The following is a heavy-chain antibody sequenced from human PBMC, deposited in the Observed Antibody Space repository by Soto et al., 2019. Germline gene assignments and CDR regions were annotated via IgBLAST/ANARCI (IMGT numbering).Heavy chain of an antibody. Sequence: PSETLSLTCTVSGGSISSYYWSWIRQPPGKGLEWIGYIYYSGSTNYNPSLKSRVTISVDTSKNQFSLKLSSVTAADTAVYYCARGLRGKYNWFDPWGQGTLVTVSS. CDR1: GGSISSYY. J-gene: IGHJ5*02. CDR3: ARGLRGKYNWFDP. CDR2: IYYSGST. D-gene: IGHD3-16*01. V-gene: IGHV4-59*01.